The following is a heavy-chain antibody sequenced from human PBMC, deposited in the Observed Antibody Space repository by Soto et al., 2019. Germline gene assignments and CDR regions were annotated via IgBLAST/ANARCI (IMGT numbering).Heavy chain of an antibody. D-gene: IGHD6-19*01. Sequence: GASVKVSCKASGYTLSGHYMHWIRQAPGQGPEWLGWINANSGDTDRAPKFQDRLTMTRDTSISTAYMELSRLRSDDTAVYYCARGGALDGTSPPFNHWGQGTLVTVSS. CDR1: GYTLSGHY. CDR3: ARGGALDGTSPPFNH. V-gene: IGHV1-2*02. J-gene: IGHJ4*02. CDR2: INANSGDT.